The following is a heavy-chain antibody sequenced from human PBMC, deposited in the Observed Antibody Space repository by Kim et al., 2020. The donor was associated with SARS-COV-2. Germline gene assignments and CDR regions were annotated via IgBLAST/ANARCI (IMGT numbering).Heavy chain of an antibody. V-gene: IGHV4-61*02. CDR1: GGSISSGSYY. D-gene: IGHD5-18*01. J-gene: IGHJ4*02. Sequence: SETLSLTCTVSGGSISSGSYYWSWIRQPAGKGLEWIGRIYTSGSTNYNPSLKSRVTISVDTSKNQFSLKLSSVTAADTAVYYCASTDTAMVTNADYWGQGTLVTVSS. CDR2: IYTSGST. CDR3: ASTDTAMVTNADY.